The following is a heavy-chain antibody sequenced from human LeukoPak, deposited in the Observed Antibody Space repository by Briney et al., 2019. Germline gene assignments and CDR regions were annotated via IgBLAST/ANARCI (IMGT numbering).Heavy chain of an antibody. CDR1: GYTFTGDY. Sequence: ASVKVSCKASGYTFTGDYMHWVRQAPGQGHEWMGWVSPNGGATNYAQKFQGRVTMNRDTSISKDYMELSRLRSDDTAVYYCARAAVTTLPYFDYWGQGTLVTVSS. CDR3: ARAAVTTLPYFDY. D-gene: IGHD4-17*01. CDR2: VSPNGGAT. V-gene: IGHV1-2*02. J-gene: IGHJ4*02.